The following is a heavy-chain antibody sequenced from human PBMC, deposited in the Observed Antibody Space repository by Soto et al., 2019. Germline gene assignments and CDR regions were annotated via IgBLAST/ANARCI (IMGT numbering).Heavy chain of an antibody. CDR1: GFTFSSRA. D-gene: IGHD1-1*01. V-gene: IGHV3-30*18. CDR2: TSYDGSKE. Sequence: GGSLRLSCAASGFTFSSRAMHWVGQAPGKGREWVAVTSYDGSKEYYDESLEGRFIISGDNYKNTLFLQMNSPRPEDTAVYYCAKDKGVFNWATSYFDYWGQGALVTVSS. J-gene: IGHJ4*02. CDR3: AKDKGVFNWATSYFDY.